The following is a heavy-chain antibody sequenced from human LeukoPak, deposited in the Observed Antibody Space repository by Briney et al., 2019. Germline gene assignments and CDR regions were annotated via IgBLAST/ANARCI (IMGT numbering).Heavy chain of an antibody. Sequence: PSETLSLTCIVPGGHISSRNYYWGWIRQPPGKGLEWIGSIYYSGSNYYNPSLKSRVTISVDTSKNQLSLKLSSVTAADTAVYYCARLDGIAVAGYFDYWGPGTLVTVSS. CDR3: ARLDGIAVAGYFDY. CDR1: GGHISSRNYY. J-gene: IGHJ4*02. V-gene: IGHV4-39*01. D-gene: IGHD6-19*01. CDR2: IYYSGSN.